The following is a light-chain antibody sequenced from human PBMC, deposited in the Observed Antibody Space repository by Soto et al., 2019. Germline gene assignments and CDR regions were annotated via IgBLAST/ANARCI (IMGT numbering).Light chain of an antibody. CDR1: QSLLHSNEHNY. CDR2: LGS. V-gene: IGKV2-28*01. Sequence: DIVLTQSPLSLSVTPGEPPSISCRSGQSLLHSNEHNYLDWYLQKPGQSPQVLIYLGSIRAFGVPDRFSGRGSGTDSTLKISRMEAEDVGMYYGLQAPQPPPCSLGQGTKVEIK. CDR3: LQAPQPPPCS. J-gene: IGKJ2*04.